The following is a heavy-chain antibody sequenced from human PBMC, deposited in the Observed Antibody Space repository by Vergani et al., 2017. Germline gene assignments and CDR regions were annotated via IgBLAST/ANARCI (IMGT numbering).Heavy chain of an antibody. CDR2: ISGSGGST. CDR1: GFTFRTYA. J-gene: IGHJ4*02. CDR3: ARDPGGSSSWVFDY. V-gene: IGHV3-23*01. D-gene: IGHD6-13*01. Sequence: EVQLLESGGGLVQPGGSLRLSCAASGFTFRTYAMTWVRQAPGKGLEWVSAISGSGGSTYYADSVNGLVTISRDNSKNTLYLQMNSLRAEDTAVYYCARDPGGSSSWVFDYWGQGTLVTVSS.